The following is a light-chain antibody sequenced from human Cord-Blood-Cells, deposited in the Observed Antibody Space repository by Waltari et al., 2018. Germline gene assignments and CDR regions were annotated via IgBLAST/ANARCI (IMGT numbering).Light chain of an antibody. CDR2: DVS. CDR1: SSDVGGYNY. J-gene: IGLJ3*02. V-gene: IGLV2-14*01. Sequence: QSALTQPASVSGSPGQSITIPCTGTSSDVGGYNYVSWYQQHPGKAPKLMIYDVSNRPSGVSNRFSGSKSGNPASLTISGLQAEDEADYYCSSYTSSSTWVFGGGTKLTVL. CDR3: SSYTSSSTWV.